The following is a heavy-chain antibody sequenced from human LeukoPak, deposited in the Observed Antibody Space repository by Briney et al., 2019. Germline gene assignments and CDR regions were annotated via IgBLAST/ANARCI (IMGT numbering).Heavy chain of an antibody. D-gene: IGHD6-13*01. CDR3: ARAVRGYSSHLIIDY. J-gene: IGHJ4*02. Sequence: SETLSLTCTVSGGSISSYYWSWIRQPPGKGLEWIGYIYYSGSTNYNPSLKSRVTISVDTSKNQFSLKLSSVTAADTAVYYCARAVRGYSSHLIIDYWGRGTLVTVSS. CDR1: GGSISSYY. CDR2: IYYSGST. V-gene: IGHV4-59*01.